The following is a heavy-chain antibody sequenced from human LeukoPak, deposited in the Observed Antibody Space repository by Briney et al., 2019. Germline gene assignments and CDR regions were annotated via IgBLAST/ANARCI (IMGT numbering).Heavy chain of an antibody. CDR1: GFTSGLTFSTYA. CDR2: ISYDTTNK. Sequence: GSLRLSCTASGFTSGLTFSTYAMSWVRQAPGKGLEWVAVISYDTTNKYHTDSVKGRFTISRDNSKNTLYLQMNSLRVEDTAVYYCAKAVGYAIYYGMDVWGQGTTVTVSS. CDR3: AKAVGYAIYYGMDV. J-gene: IGHJ6*02. V-gene: IGHV3-30*04. D-gene: IGHD5-12*01.